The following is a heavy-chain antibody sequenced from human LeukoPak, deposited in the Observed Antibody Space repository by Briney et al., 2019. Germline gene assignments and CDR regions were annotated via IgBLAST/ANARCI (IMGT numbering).Heavy chain of an antibody. D-gene: IGHD2-2*01. J-gene: IGHJ4*02. CDR3: AREYCSSTSCTPVFYY. Sequence: GRSLRLSCAASGFTFSSYAMHWVRQAPGKGLEWVAVISYDGSNKYYADSVKGRFTISRDNSKNTLYLQMNSLRAEDTAVYYCAREYCSSTSCTPVFYYWGQGTLVTVSS. CDR1: GFTFSSYA. CDR2: ISYDGSNK. V-gene: IGHV3-30-3*01.